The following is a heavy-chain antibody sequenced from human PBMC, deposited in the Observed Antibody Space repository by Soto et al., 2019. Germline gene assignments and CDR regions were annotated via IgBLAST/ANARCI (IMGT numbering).Heavy chain of an antibody. V-gene: IGHV3-30-3*01. CDR2: ISYDGSNK. CDR1: GFTFSSYA. D-gene: IGHD5-18*01. Sequence: QVQLVESGGGVVQPGRSLRLSCAASGFTFSSYAMHWVRQAPGKGLEWVAVISYDGSNKYYADSVKGRFTISRDNSKNTRYLQMNSLRAEDTAVYYCARGRSYGGAEMGYWGQGTLVTVSS. J-gene: IGHJ4*02. CDR3: ARGRSYGGAEMGY.